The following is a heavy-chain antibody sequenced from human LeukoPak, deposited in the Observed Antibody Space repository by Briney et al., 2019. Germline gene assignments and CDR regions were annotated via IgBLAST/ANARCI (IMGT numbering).Heavy chain of an antibody. Sequence: GASVKVSCKASGYTFTGYYMHWVRQAPGQGLEWMGWINPNSGGTNYAQKFQGRVTMTRDTSISTAYMELSRLRSDDTAVYYCARDFRPRASGWYVWGGRYYYYMDVWGKGTTVTISS. CDR1: GYTFTGYY. D-gene: IGHD6-19*01. CDR2: INPNSGGT. V-gene: IGHV1-2*02. CDR3: ARDFRPRASGWYVWGGRYYYYMDV. J-gene: IGHJ6*03.